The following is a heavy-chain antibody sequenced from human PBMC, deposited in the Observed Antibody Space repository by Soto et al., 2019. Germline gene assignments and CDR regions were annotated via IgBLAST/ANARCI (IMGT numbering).Heavy chain of an antibody. D-gene: IGHD5-18*01. CDR3: AGLVDTAMVYYYYGMDV. CDR1: GGSFSAYY. J-gene: IGHJ6*02. CDR2: INHSGGT. V-gene: IGHV4-34*01. Sequence: SETLSLTCAVYGGSFSAYYWSWIRQPPGKGLEWIGEINHSGGTSYNPSLKGRVTISVDTSKSQFSLKLSSVTAADTAVYYCAGLVDTAMVYYYYGMDVWGQGTTVTVSS.